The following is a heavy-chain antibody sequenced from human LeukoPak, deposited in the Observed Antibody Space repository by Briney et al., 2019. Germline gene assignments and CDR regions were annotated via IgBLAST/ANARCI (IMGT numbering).Heavy chain of an antibody. CDR3: AREVVVPAASLYNWFDP. D-gene: IGHD2-2*01. CDR1: GGSISSYY. V-gene: IGHV4-4*07. J-gene: IGHJ5*02. CDR2: IYTSGST. Sequence: SETLPLTCTVSGGSISSYYWSWIRQPAGKGLEWIGRIYTSGSTNYNPSLKSRVTMSVDTSKNQFSLKLSSVTAADTAVYYCAREVVVPAASLYNWFDPWGQGTLVTVSS.